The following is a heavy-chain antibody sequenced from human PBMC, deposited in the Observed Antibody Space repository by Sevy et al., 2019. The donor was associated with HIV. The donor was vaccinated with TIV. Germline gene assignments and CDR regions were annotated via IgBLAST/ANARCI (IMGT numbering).Heavy chain of an antibody. D-gene: IGHD3-22*01. CDR3: ATSRSGYFDSSGYYIY. J-gene: IGHJ4*02. CDR1: GYSFTSHW. V-gene: IGHV5-51*01. Sequence: GESLKISCQGSGYSFTSHWIGWVRHMPGKGLEWMGIIYPEDSETRYSPSFQGQVTFSANKSISTAYLQSSSLKASDTAMYYCATSRSGYFDSSGYYIYWGQGTLVTVSS. CDR2: IYPEDSET.